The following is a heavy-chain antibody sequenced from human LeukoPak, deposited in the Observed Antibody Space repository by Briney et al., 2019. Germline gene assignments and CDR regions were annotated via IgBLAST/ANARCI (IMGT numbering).Heavy chain of an antibody. CDR1: GGSISSYY. CDR3: ARQYSSSSPVDY. CDR2: IYYSGST. J-gene: IGHJ4*02. D-gene: IGHD6-6*01. V-gene: IGHV4-59*08. Sequence: SETLSLTCTVSGGSISSYYWSWIRQPPGKGLEWIGYIYYSGSTNYNPSLKSRVTISVDTSKNQFSLKLSSVTAADTAVYYSARQYSSSSPVDYWGQGTLVTVSS.